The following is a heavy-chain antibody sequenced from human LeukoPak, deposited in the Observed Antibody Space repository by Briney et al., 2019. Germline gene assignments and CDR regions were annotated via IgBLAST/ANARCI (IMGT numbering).Heavy chain of an antibody. Sequence: SETLSLTCTVSGYSLSSGFFCDWIRQSPGKGLEWIWLFSHRGGSYHNPSLKSRVTISVDTSKNQFSLRLLSVTAADTAVYYCARAQDFSDSSGPNYLDFWGQGILVTVSS. CDR1: GYSLSSGFF. CDR2: FSHRGGS. CDR3: ARAQDFSDSSGPNYLDF. V-gene: IGHV4-38-2*02. J-gene: IGHJ4*02. D-gene: IGHD3-22*01.